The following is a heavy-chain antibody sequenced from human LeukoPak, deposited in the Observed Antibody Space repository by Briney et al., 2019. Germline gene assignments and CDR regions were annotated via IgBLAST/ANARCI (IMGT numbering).Heavy chain of an antibody. J-gene: IGHJ6*03. D-gene: IGHD3-3*01. Sequence: PGRSLRLSCAASGFTFSSYGMHWVRQAPGKGLEWVAVISYDGRNKYFADSVKGRFTLSRDNSKNTLYLQMNNLRAEDTAVYYCARGQRAHVEWSSYMDVWGKGTTVTVSS. CDR1: GFTFSSYG. V-gene: IGHV3-30*04. CDR3: ARGQRAHVEWSSYMDV. CDR2: ISYDGRNK.